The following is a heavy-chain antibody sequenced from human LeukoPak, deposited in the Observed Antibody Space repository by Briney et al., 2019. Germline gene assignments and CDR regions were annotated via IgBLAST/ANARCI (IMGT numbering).Heavy chain of an antibody. CDR3: ALRDGYNLYYFDY. CDR2: VSYDGSNK. Sequence: GRSLRLSCTASGFTFGDYAMSWFRQAPGKGLEWVAVVSYDGSNKYYADSVKGRFTISRDNSKNTLYLQMNSLRAEDTAVYYCALRDGYNLYYFDYWGQGTLVTVSS. CDR1: GFTFGDYA. V-gene: IGHV3-30*04. J-gene: IGHJ4*02. D-gene: IGHD5-24*01.